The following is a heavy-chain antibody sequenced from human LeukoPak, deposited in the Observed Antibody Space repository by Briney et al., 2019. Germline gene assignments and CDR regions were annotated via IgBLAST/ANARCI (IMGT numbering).Heavy chain of an antibody. J-gene: IGHJ4*02. CDR3: ARGFGGYCSSTSCLVTIDY. V-gene: IGHV3-21*01. CDR1: GFTFSSYT. CDR2: TCSTRTYI. D-gene: IGHD2-2*01. Sequence: GESLRLSCAASGFTFSSYTMNWVRQAPGKGPEWVSSTCSTRTYICYEDSVKGRFTISRDNAKNSVYLQMDSLRAEDTAVYYCARGFGGYCSSTSCLVTIDYWGQGIPVTVSS.